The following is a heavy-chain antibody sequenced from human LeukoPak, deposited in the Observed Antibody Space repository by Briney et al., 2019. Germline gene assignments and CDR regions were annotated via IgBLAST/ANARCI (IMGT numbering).Heavy chain of an antibody. Sequence: GESLKISCKTSGYSFTNYWIGWVRQMPGKGLELMGIIYPGDSDTRYSPSFEGQVTISADKSISTAYLQWSSLKASDTAMYYCARRPYSTSSREAWFDPWGQGTLVTVSS. CDR1: GYSFTNYW. J-gene: IGHJ5*02. CDR2: IYPGDSDT. V-gene: IGHV5-51*01. D-gene: IGHD6-6*01. CDR3: ARRPYSTSSREAWFDP.